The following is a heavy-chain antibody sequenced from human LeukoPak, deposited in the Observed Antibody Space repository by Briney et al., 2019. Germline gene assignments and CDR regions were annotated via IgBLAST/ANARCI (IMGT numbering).Heavy chain of an antibody. CDR1: GYSVSSGYY. CDR2: VYHTGTT. Sequence: SETLSLTCVVSGYSVSSGYYWGWIRQSPGKGLEWIASVYHTGTTYYNPSLKSRASISVNMSKNHVSLRLTSVTAADTATYYCTRDAYGAADWGQGILVTVSS. J-gene: IGHJ4*02. V-gene: IGHV4-38-2*02. CDR3: TRDAYGAAD. D-gene: IGHD4-17*01.